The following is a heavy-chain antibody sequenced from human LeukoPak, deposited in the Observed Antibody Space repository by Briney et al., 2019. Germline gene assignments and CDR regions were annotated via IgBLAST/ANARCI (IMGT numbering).Heavy chain of an antibody. CDR1: GFTFSSYS. D-gene: IGHD3-3*01. CDR3: ARDPVFWSGYPSFFDY. CDR2: ISSSSSYI. Sequence: GGSLRLSCAASGFTFSSYSMNWVRQAPGKGLEWVSSISSSSSYIYYADSVKGRFTISRDNAKNSLYLQMNSLRAEDTAVYYCARDPVFWSGYPSFFDYWGRGTLVTVSS. J-gene: IGHJ4*02. V-gene: IGHV3-21*01.